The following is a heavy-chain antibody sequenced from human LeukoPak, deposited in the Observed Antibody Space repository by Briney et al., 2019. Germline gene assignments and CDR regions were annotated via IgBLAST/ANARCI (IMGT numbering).Heavy chain of an antibody. V-gene: IGHV3-21*01. J-gene: IGHJ4*02. Sequence: NPGGSLRLSCAASGFTFSSYNMKWVRQAPGKGLEWVSSISTSSSYIYYADSVKGRFTISRDNARNSLYLQVNSLRAEDTAVYYCARDRDWNSGFDYWGQGTLVTVSS. D-gene: IGHD1-7*01. CDR2: ISTSSSYI. CDR1: GFTFSSYN. CDR3: ARDRDWNSGFDY.